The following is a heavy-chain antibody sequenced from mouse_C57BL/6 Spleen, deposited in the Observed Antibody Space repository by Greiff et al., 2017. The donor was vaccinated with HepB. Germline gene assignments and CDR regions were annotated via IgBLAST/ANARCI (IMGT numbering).Heavy chain of an antibody. CDR3: ASGLPFDY. D-gene: IGHD2-10*01. J-gene: IGHJ2*01. V-gene: IGHV5-17*01. Sequence: EVQLVESGGGLVKPGGSLKLSCAASGFTFSDYGMHWVRQAPEKGLEWVAYISSSSSTIYYADTVKGRFTISRDKAKNTLFLQMTSLRSGDTAMYYGASGLPFDYWGQGTTLTVSS. CDR2: ISSSSSTI. CDR1: GFTFSDYG.